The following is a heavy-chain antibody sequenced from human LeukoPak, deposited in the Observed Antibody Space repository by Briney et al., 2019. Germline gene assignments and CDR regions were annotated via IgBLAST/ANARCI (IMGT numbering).Heavy chain of an antibody. Sequence: GGSLRLLCAASGFTFSSYAMSWVREAPGKGLEWVSAISGSGGSTYYADSVKGRFTISRDNSKNTLYLQINSLRAEDTAVYYCAKEYDFWSGSPKTFFDYWGQGTLVTVSS. V-gene: IGHV3-23*01. CDR1: GFTFSSYA. CDR2: ISGSGGST. CDR3: AKEYDFWSGSPKTFFDY. D-gene: IGHD3-3*01. J-gene: IGHJ4*02.